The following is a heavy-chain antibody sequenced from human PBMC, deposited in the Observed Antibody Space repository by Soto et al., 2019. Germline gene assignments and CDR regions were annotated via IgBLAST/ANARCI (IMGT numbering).Heavy chain of an antibody. Sequence: QVQLVQSGAEVTRPGASVKVSCKASGYSFISHYIHWVRQAPGQGLEWMGFINPSGGSATLAQKFQGRVTMTRDTSTTTVSMELSSLRSEDAAVYYCARDYLSSKLSLSYFDFWGQGTLVTVSS. D-gene: IGHD2-2*01. CDR3: ARDYLSSKLSLSYFDF. V-gene: IGHV1-46*01. J-gene: IGHJ4*02. CDR2: INPSGGSA. CDR1: GYSFISHY.